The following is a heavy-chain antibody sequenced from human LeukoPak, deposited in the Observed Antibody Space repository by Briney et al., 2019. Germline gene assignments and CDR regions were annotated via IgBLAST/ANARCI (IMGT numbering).Heavy chain of an antibody. V-gene: IGHV3-33*06. J-gene: IGHJ4*02. CDR2: IWYDGSNK. Sequence: GGSLRLSCAASGFTFSSYWMSWVRQAPGKGLEWVAVIWYDGSNKYYADSVKGRFTISRDNSKNTLYLQMNSLRAEDTAVYYCAKGSSNFDYWGQGTLVTVSS. CDR1: GFTFSSYW. D-gene: IGHD1-26*01. CDR3: AKGSSNFDY.